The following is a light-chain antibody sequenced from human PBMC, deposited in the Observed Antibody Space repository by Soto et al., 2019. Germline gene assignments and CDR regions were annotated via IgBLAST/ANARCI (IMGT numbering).Light chain of an antibody. CDR2: DNT. CDR1: TSNIGAGYD. J-gene: IGLJ2*01. CDR3: QSYDSSMNVGV. Sequence: QSVLTQPPSVSGAPGQRVTISCTGSTSNIGAGYDVHWYQQLPGTAPKLLIFDNTNRPSGVPGRFSGSKSGTSASLAITGLQAEDEADYYCQSYDSSMNVGVFGGGTKLTVL. V-gene: IGLV1-40*01.